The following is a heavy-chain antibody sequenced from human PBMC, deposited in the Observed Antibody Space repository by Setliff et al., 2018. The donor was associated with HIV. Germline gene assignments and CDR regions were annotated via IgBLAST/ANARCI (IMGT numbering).Heavy chain of an antibody. CDR3: VSQPESRWQIEY. CDR1: GYSISRGYF. D-gene: IGHD3-10*01. Sequence: PSETLSLTCAVSGYSISRGYFWVWVRQPPGKGLEWIGSVSHSGNTDYNISLKSRVTISIDNSNNHFSLKLRSVTAADTVVYYCVSQPESRWQIEYWGQGTLVTVSS. J-gene: IGHJ4*02. V-gene: IGHV4-38-2*01. CDR2: VSHSGNT.